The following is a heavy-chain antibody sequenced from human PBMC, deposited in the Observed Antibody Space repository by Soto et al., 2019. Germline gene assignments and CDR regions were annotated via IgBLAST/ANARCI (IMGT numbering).Heavy chain of an antibody. D-gene: IGHD2-21*01. CDR1: GVTFTSET. CDR3: ATELGENPASPFDS. V-gene: IGHV1-69*01. J-gene: IGHJ4*02. CDR2: IIPLFGAA. Sequence: QVQLVQSGAEVKKPGSSVKVSCKASGVTFTSETISWVRQAPGQGLGWKGGIIPLFGAANYAQKFQGRLTITADESTSTVYMELSSLRSDDMAVYYCATELGENPASPFDSWGQGTLVTVSS.